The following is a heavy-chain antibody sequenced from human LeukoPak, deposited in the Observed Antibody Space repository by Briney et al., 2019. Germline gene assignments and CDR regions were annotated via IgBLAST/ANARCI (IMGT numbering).Heavy chain of an antibody. CDR3: ARTYAIYTGYHFYDY. V-gene: IGHV4-34*01. Sequence: SETLSLTCAVYGGSFSGYYWSWIRQPPGKGLEWIGEINHSGSTYYNPSLKSRVTISVDTSKNQFSLNLSSVTAADTAVYYCARTYAIYTGYHFYDYWGQGTLVTVSS. D-gene: IGHD5-12*01. J-gene: IGHJ4*02. CDR2: INHSGST. CDR1: GGSFSGYY.